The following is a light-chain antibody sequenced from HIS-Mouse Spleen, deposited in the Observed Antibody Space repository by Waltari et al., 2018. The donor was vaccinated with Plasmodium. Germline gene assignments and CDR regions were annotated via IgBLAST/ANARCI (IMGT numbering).Light chain of an antibody. J-gene: IGLJ2*01. V-gene: IGLV2-11*01. Sequence: PRSVSGSPGQSVTISCTGTSSDVGGYNYVSWYQQHPGKAPKLMIYDVSKRPSGVPDRFSGSKSGNTASLTISGRQAEDEADYYCCSYAGSYTLVFGGGTKLTVL. CDR1: SSDVGGYNY. CDR2: DVS. CDR3: CSYAGSYTLV.